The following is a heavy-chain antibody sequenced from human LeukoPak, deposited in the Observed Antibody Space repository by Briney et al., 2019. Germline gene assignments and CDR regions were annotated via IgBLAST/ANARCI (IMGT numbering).Heavy chain of an antibody. V-gene: IGHV4-59*01. CDR1: GGSISSYY. Sequence: SETLSLTCTVSGGSISSYYWSRIRQPPGKGLEWIGYIYYSGSTNYNPSLKSRVTTSVDTSKNQFSLKLSSVTAADTAVYYCARAAGSGRPPDYWGQGTLVTVSS. CDR2: IYYSGST. J-gene: IGHJ4*02. D-gene: IGHD3-10*01. CDR3: ARAAGSGRPPDY.